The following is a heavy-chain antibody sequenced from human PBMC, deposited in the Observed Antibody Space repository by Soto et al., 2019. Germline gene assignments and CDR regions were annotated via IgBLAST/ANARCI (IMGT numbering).Heavy chain of an antibody. V-gene: IGHV1-3*01. D-gene: IGHD3-3*01. Sequence: ASVKVSCKASGYTFTSYAMHWVRQAPGQRLEWMGWINAGNGNTKYSQKFQGRVTITRDTSASTAYMELSSLRSEDTAVYYCARRGNYDFWSGYYQYYFEYWGQGTLVTVSS. CDR1: GYTFTSYA. J-gene: IGHJ4*02. CDR2: INAGNGNT. CDR3: ARRGNYDFWSGYYQYYFEY.